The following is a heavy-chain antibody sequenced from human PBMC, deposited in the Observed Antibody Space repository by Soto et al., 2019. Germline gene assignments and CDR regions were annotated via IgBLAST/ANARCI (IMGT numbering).Heavy chain of an antibody. CDR3: ARHGYEIYYYYGMDV. D-gene: IGHD2-2*01. Sequence: PSETLSLTCTVSGGSISSSSYYWGWIRQPQGKVLDWFGIIYYSGSTYYNPSLKIRVTISVDTSKNQFSLKLSFVTAADTAVYYCARHGYEIYYYYGMDVWGQGTTVTVSS. V-gene: IGHV4-39*01. CDR1: GGSISSSSYY. J-gene: IGHJ6*02. CDR2: IYYSGST.